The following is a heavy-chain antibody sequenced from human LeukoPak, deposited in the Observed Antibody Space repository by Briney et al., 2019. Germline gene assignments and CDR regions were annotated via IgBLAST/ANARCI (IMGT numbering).Heavy chain of an antibody. D-gene: IGHD2-15*01. CDR2: IIPSFGTA. V-gene: IGHV1-69*13. Sequence: SVTVSCKASGGTFSSYAISWVRQAPGQGLEWMGGIIPSFGTANYAQKFQGRVTITADESTSTAYMELSSLRSEDTAVYYCATDLLGYCSGGSCSYFDYWGQGTLVTVSS. CDR1: GGTFSSYA. CDR3: ATDLLGYCSGGSCSYFDY. J-gene: IGHJ4*02.